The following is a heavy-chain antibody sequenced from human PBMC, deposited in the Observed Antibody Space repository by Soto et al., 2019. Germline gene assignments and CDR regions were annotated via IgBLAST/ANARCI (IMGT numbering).Heavy chain of an antibody. D-gene: IGHD3-22*01. Sequence: GGSLRLSCAASGFTFSSYGMHWVRHAPGKGLEWVAVISYDGSNKYYADSVKGRFTISRDNSKNTLYLQMNSLRAEDTAMYYCAKDPVPLGGGYYPNWFDPWGQGTLVTVSS. CDR1: GFTFSSYG. J-gene: IGHJ5*02. CDR2: ISYDGSNK. CDR3: AKDPVPLGGGYYPNWFDP. V-gene: IGHV3-30*18.